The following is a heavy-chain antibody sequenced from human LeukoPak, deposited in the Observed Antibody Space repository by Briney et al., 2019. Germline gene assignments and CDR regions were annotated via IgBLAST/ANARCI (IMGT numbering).Heavy chain of an antibody. D-gene: IGHD6-19*01. J-gene: IGHJ3*02. CDR3: ARDLGSGWHDAFDI. CDR1: GYIFINYG. Sequence: ASVKVSCKASGYIFINYGISWVRQAPGQGLEWMGWISPYTGNTNYAQRLQGRVTPTTNSSTATAYMEVRSLRFDDTAVYYCARDLGSGWHDAFDIWGQGTRVTVSS. CDR2: ISPYTGNT. V-gene: IGHV1-18*01.